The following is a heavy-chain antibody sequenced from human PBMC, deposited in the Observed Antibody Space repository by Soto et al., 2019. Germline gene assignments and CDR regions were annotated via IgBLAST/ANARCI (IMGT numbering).Heavy chain of an antibody. CDR1: GGSISSSSYY. J-gene: IGHJ5*02. CDR2: IYYSGST. CDR3: ARELRFLEWLFNLPDWFDP. V-gene: IGHV4-39*01. Sequence: SETLSLTCTVSGGSISSSSYYWGWIRQPPGKGLEWIGSIYYSGSTYYNPSLKSRVTISVDTSKNQFSLKLSSVTAADTAVYYCARELRFLEWLFNLPDWFDPWGQGTLVTVSS. D-gene: IGHD3-3*01.